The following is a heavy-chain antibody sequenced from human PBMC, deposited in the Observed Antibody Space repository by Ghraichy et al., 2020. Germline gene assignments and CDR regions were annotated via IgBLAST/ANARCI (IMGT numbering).Heavy chain of an antibody. D-gene: IGHD6-13*01. Sequence: SETLSLTCAVSGGSISSSNWWSWVRQPPGKGLEWIGEIYHSGSTNYNPSLKSRVTISVDKSKNQFSLKLSSVTAADTAVYYCARDVVKYSSQEYYFDYWGQGTLVTVSS. CDR2: IYHSGST. J-gene: IGHJ4*02. CDR1: GGSISSSNW. V-gene: IGHV4-4*02. CDR3: ARDVVKYSSQEYYFDY.